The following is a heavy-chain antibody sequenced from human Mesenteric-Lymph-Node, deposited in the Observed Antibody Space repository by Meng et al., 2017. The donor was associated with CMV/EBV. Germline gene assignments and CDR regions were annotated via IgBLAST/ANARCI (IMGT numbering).Heavy chain of an antibody. V-gene: IGHV1-8*03. CDR2: MNPNSGNT. J-gene: IGHJ3*02. D-gene: IGHD5-18*01. CDR3: ARVVKIQLWLNQYTRAYAFDI. Sequence: ASVQVSCKASGYTFTSYDINWVRQATGQGLEWMGWMNPNSGNTGYAQKFQGRVTITRNTSISTAYMELSSLRSEDTAVYYCARVVKIQLWLNQYTRAYAFDIWGQGTMVTVSS. CDR1: GYTFTSYD.